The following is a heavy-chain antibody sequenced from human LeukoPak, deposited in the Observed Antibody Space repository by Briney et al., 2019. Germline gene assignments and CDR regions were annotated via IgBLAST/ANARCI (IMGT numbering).Heavy chain of an antibody. CDR2: INHSGST. J-gene: IGHJ5*02. CDR1: GGSFSGYY. Sequence: KPSETLSLTCAVYGGSFSGYYWSWIRQPPGKGLEWIGEINHSGSTNYNPSLKSRVTISVDTSKNQFSLKLSSVTAADTAVYYCARQRLLLRRTGSWFDPWGQGTLVTVSS. D-gene: IGHD1-1*01. V-gene: IGHV4-34*01. CDR3: ARQRLLLRRTGSWFDP.